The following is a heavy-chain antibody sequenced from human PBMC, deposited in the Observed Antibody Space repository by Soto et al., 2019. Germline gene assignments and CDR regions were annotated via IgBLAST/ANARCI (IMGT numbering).Heavy chain of an antibody. V-gene: IGHV4-30-4*01. Sequence: SETLSLTCTVSGGSISSGDYYWSWIRQPPGKGLEWIGYIYYSGSTYYNPSLKSRVTISVDTSKNQFSLKLSSVTAADTAVYYCSRDSAMADYHHYPIAVPGQGTT. CDR1: GGSISSGDYY. J-gene: IGHJ6*02. CDR3: SRDSAMADYHHYPIAV. D-gene: IGHD5-18*01. CDR2: IYYSGST.